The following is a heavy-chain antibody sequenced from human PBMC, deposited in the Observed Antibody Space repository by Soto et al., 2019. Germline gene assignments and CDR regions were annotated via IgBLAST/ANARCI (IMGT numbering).Heavy chain of an antibody. CDR2: ISGSGGGT. CDR1: GFTFSSYA. CDR3: AKFGMATTKRSPPYYINY. V-gene: IGHV3-23*01. J-gene: IGHJ4*02. D-gene: IGHD1-1*01. Sequence: LRLSCAASGFTFSSYAMSWVRQAPGKGLEWVSSISGSGGGTYYADSVKGRFTFSRDNSKNTLYLQMNSLRAEDTAVYYCAKFGMATTKRSPPYYINYWGQGALGTSP.